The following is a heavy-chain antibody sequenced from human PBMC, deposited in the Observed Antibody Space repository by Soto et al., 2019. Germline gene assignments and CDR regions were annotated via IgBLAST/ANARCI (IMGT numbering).Heavy chain of an antibody. CDR2: FDPEDGET. CDR3: ATVRLPRRLDSSGLLTYYFDY. J-gene: IGHJ4*02. Sequence: ASVKVSFKVSGYTLTELSMHWGRQAPGKGLEWMGGFDPEDGETIYAQKFQGRVTMTEGTSTDTAYMELRSLRSEDTAVYSCATVRLPRRLDSSGLLTYYFDYWGQGTLVTVSS. V-gene: IGHV1-24*01. CDR1: GYTLTELS. D-gene: IGHD3-22*01.